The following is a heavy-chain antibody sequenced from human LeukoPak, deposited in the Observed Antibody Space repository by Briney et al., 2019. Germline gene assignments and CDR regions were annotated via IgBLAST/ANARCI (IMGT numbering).Heavy chain of an antibody. CDR3: ASANQWLAFDY. CDR1: GGSINSHY. Sequence: PSETLSLTCTVSGGSINSHYWTWIRQSPGKGLEWIGCFYNSGSTTYNPSLRSRVTISVDVSKSQVSLKLTSVTAAATAVFYCASANQWLAFDYWGQGNLVTVSS. CDR2: FYNSGST. V-gene: IGHV4-59*08. D-gene: IGHD6-19*01. J-gene: IGHJ4*02.